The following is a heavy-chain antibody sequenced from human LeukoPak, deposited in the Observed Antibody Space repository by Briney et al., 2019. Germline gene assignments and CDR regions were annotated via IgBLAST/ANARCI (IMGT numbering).Heavy chain of an antibody. CDR1: GGSISSYY. CDR2: INHSGST. V-gene: IGHV4-34*01. J-gene: IGHJ4*02. D-gene: IGHD2-21*02. CDR3: AKALGAVCGTGCSSRYFDC. Sequence: SETLSLTCTVSGGSISSYYWSWIRQPPGKGLEWIGEINHSGSTNYNPSLKSRVTISVDTSKNQFSLKLSSVTAADTAVYYCAKALGAVCGTGCSSRYFDCWGQGTLVTVSS.